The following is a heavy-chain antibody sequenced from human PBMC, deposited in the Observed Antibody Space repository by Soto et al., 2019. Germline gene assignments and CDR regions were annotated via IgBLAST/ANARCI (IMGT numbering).Heavy chain of an antibody. Sequence: PSETLSLTCTVSGGSISSGDYYWSWIRQPPGKGLEWIGYIYYSGSTYYNPSLKSRVTISVDTSKNQFSLKLSSVTAADTAVYYCARVDFWSGYLDYWGQGTLVTVSS. CDR2: IYYSGST. V-gene: IGHV4-30-4*01. CDR1: GGSISSGDYY. J-gene: IGHJ4*02. D-gene: IGHD3-3*01. CDR3: ARVDFWSGYLDY.